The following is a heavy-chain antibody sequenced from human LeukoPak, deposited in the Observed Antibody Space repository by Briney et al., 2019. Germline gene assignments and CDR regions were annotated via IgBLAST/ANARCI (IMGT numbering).Heavy chain of an antibody. Sequence: SETLSLTCAVSGYSISSGYYWGWIRQPPGKGLEWIGSIYHSGSTYYNPSLKSRVTISVDTSKNQFSLKLSSVTAADTAVYYCARVGKYSSSYTSDYWGQGTLVTVSS. CDR3: ARVGKYSSSYTSDY. CDR2: IYHSGST. J-gene: IGHJ4*02. CDR1: GYSISSGYY. D-gene: IGHD6-6*01. V-gene: IGHV4-38-2*01.